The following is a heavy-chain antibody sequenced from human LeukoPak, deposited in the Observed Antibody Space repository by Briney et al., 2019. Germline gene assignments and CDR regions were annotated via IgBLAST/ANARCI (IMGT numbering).Heavy chain of an antibody. D-gene: IGHD6-13*01. CDR3: AREDEAAAGSYFDY. Sequence: SQTLSLTCTVSGGSISSGDYYWSWIRQPPGKRLEWIGYIYYSGSTYYNPSLKSRVTISVDTSKNQFSLKLSSVTAADTAVYYCAREDEAAAGSYFDYWGQGTLVTVSS. CDR1: GGSISSGDYY. V-gene: IGHV4-30-4*01. J-gene: IGHJ4*02. CDR2: IYYSGST.